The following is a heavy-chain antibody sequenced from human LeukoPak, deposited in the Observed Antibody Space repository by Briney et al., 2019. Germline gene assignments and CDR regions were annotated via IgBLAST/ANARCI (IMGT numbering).Heavy chain of an antibody. CDR1: GGSFSDYY. CDR2: IYYSGST. J-gene: IGHJ6*02. D-gene: IGHD3-9*01. CDR3: ARFDVAYYGMDV. V-gene: IGHV4-59*08. Sequence: SETLSLTCGVYGGSFSDYYWSWIRQPPGKGLEWIGYIYYSGSTNYNPSLKSRVTISVDTSKNQFSLKLSSVTAADTAVYYCARFDVAYYGMDVWGQGTTVTVSS.